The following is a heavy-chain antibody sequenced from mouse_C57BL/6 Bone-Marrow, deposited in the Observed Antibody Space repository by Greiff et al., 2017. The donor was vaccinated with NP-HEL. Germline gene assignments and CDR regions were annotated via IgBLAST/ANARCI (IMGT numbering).Heavy chain of an antibody. CDR1: GFTFSDYY. V-gene: IGHV5-12*01. Sequence: EVNVVESGGGLVQPGGSLKLSCAASGFTFSDYYMYWVRQTPEKRLEWVAYISNGGGSTYYPDTVKGRFTISRDNAKNTLYLQMSRLKSEDTAMYYCARQGYLYYFDYWGQGTTLTVSS. J-gene: IGHJ2*01. D-gene: IGHD2-2*01. CDR2: ISNGGGST. CDR3: ARQGYLYYFDY.